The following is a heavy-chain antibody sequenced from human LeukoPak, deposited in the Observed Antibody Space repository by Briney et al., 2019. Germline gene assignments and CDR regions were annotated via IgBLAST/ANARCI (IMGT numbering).Heavy chain of an antibody. D-gene: IGHD1-1*01. V-gene: IGHV4-38-2*02. J-gene: IGHJ4*02. CDR3: ARGNWNDVVGYYFDY. CDR2: IYHSGSP. Sequence: SETLSLTCTVSGYSISSGYYWAWIRRPPGKGREWIGSIYHSGSPYYNPSLKSRVTISVDTSKNHFSLKLSSVTAADTAVYYCARGNWNDVVGYYFDYWGQGTLVTVSS. CDR1: GYSISSGYY.